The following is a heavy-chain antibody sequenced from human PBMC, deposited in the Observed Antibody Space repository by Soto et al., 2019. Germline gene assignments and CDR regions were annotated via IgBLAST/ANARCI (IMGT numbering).Heavy chain of an antibody. CDR3: AHSRGDGDYFPY. CDR1: GFSLSTTGKS. V-gene: IGHV2-5*02. CDR2: IYWDDDK. Sequence: QITLKESGPTLVKPTQTLTLTCTFSGFSLSTTGKSVAWIRQPPGKALEWLSVIYWDDDKRYSPSLNTRLTIAKDTSKNQGVLKLTNMDPSDTGTYYCAHSRGDGDYFPYWGQGTLVSVSS. D-gene: IGHD3-16*01. J-gene: IGHJ4*02.